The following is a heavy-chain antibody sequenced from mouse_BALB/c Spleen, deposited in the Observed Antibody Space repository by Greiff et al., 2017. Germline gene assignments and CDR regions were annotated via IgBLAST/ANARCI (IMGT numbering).Heavy chain of an antibody. CDR1: GFTFSSYA. Sequence: EVKLVESGGGLVKPGGSLKLSCAASGFTFSSYAMSWVRQTPEKRLEWVASISSGGSTYYPDSVKGRFTISRDNARNILYLQMSSLRSEDTAMYYCAREDGNYPLFDYWGQGTTLTVSS. V-gene: IGHV5-6-5*01. J-gene: IGHJ2*01. D-gene: IGHD2-1*01. CDR3: AREDGNYPLFDY. CDR2: ISSGGST.